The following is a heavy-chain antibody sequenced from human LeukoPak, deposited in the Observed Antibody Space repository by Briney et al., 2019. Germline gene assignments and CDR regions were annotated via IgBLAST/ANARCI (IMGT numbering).Heavy chain of an antibody. CDR1: GYTFTSYG. V-gene: IGHV1-18*01. CDR2: ISAYNGNT. CDR3: ARESPTMTYYYDSSGYYYDNWFDP. Sequence: ASVKVSCKASGYTFTSYGISWVRQAPGQGLEWMGWISAYNGNTNYAQKLQGRVTMTTDTSTSTAYMEPRSLRSDDTAVYYCARESPTMTYYYDSSGYYYDNWFDPWGQGTLVTVSS. J-gene: IGHJ5*02. D-gene: IGHD3-22*01.